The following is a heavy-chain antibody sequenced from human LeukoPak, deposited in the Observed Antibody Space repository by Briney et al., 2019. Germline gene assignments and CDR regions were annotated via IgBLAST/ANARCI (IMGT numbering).Heavy chain of an antibody. CDR3: ARDGSYYDSSGYYLNWFDP. Sequence: SVKVSCKASGYTFTNYGLSWVRQAPGQGLEWMGRIIPILGIANYAQKFQGRVTITADKSTSTAYMELSSLRSEDTAVYYCARDGSYYDSSGYYLNWFDPWGQGTLVTVSS. CDR1: GYTFTNYG. V-gene: IGHV1-69*04. CDR2: IIPILGIA. J-gene: IGHJ5*02. D-gene: IGHD3-22*01.